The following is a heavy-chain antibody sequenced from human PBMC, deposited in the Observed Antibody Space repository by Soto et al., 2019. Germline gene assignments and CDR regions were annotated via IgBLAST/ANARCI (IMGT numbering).Heavy chain of an antibody. CDR1: GFTFSSYA. CDR3: AKDLVNPITIFGVVTRNYFDY. V-gene: IGHV3-23*01. Sequence: PGGSLRLSCAASGFTFSSYAMSWVRQAPGKGLEWVSAISGSGGSTYYADSVKGRFTISRDNSKNTLYLQMNRLRAEDTAVYYCAKDLVNPITIFGVVTRNYFDYWGQGTLVTVSS. D-gene: IGHD3-3*01. CDR2: ISGSGGST. J-gene: IGHJ4*02.